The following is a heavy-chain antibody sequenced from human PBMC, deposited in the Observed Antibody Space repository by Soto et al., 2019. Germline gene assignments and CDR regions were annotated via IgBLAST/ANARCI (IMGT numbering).Heavy chain of an antibody. CDR3: ARGRDSYLGIFDP. V-gene: IGHV4-39*01. CDR1: GGSISSSSYY. CDR2: IYYSGST. Sequence: SETLSLTCTVSGGSISSSSYYWGWIRQPPGKGLEWIGSIYYSGSTYYNPSLKSRVTISVDTSKNQFSLKLSSVTAADTAVYYCARGRDSYLGIFDPWGQGTLVTVSS. J-gene: IGHJ5*02. D-gene: IGHD7-27*01.